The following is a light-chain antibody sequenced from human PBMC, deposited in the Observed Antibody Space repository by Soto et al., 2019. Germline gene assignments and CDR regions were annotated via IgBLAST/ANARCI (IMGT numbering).Light chain of an antibody. V-gene: IGKV3-11*01. CDR2: DAS. J-gene: IGKJ1*01. CDR1: QSVSSS. Sequence: IGLTQSPATLSLSPGERATLSCRASQSVSSSLAWYQQRPGQAPRLLIYDASNRATGIPARFSGSGSGTDFTLTISSLEPEDFAVYYCQQRSSWWTFGQGTKVEIK. CDR3: QQRSSWWT.